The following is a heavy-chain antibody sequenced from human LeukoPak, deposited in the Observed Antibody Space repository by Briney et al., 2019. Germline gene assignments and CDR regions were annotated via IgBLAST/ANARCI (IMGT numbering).Heavy chain of an antibody. J-gene: IGHJ4*02. CDR3: ARGRVAVAGLAFDY. Sequence: PSETLSLTCAVYGGSFSAYYWSWIRQPPGKGLEWIGEINHSGSTNYNPSLKSRVTISVDTSKNQFSLKLSSVTAADTAVYYCARGRVAVAGLAFDYWGQGTLVTVSS. V-gene: IGHV4-34*01. D-gene: IGHD6-19*01. CDR2: INHSGST. CDR1: GGSFSAYY.